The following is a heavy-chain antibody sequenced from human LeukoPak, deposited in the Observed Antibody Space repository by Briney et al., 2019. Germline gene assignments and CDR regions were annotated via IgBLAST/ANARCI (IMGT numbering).Heavy chain of an antibody. V-gene: IGHV3-21*04. D-gene: IGHD1-1*01. J-gene: IGHJ4*02. Sequence: GGSLRLSCSASGCTFSRNTKNWVRHPPGRGLEGVSAISYCTTYICYAVSVEGRFTISRDSAKSSLYLQMNSLAAADTAVYYCARNWNLDYWGQGTLVTVSS. CDR3: ARNWNLDY. CDR2: ISYCTTYI. CDR1: GCTFSRNT.